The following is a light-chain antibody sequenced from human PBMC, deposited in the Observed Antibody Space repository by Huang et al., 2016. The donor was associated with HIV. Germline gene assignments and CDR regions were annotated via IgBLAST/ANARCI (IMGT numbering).Light chain of an antibody. V-gene: IGKV3-15*01. CDR3: QQYNNWPRT. Sequence: EIVMTQSPATLSVSPGGRATLSCRASQSVSSNLAWYQQKPGQAPRLLIYGASTRATDIPARFSGSGSGTEFTLTISSLQSEDFAVYYCQQYNNWPRTIGQGTKVEIK. J-gene: IGKJ1*01. CDR2: GAS. CDR1: QSVSSN.